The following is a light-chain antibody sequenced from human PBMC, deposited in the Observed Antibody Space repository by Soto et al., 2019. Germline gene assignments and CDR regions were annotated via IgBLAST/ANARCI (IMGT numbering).Light chain of an antibody. V-gene: IGKV1-6*01. CDR2: DAS. J-gene: IGKJ1*01. Sequence: AIQMTQSPSSLSESVGERVTITCRASQGIRNELGWYQQKPGKAPKLLIYDASSLQSGVPSRFSGSGSGTDFNFTIRSLQPEDFATYYCLQDYTYPWTLGQGTKVEVK. CDR1: QGIRNE. CDR3: LQDYTYPWT.